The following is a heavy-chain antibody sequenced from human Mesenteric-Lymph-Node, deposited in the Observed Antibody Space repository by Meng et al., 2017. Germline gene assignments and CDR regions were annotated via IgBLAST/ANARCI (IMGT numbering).Heavy chain of an antibody. J-gene: IGHJ4*02. CDR2: TYYRSKYYN. V-gene: IGHV6-1*01. D-gene: IGHD3-10*02. Sequence: VHGQGSGPGLVKPSETPSPTCAVSGDSVSSNSAAWNWIRQSPSRGLEWLGRTYYRSKYYNDYALSVKSRITINPDTSKNQFSLQLNSVTPEDTAIYYCARDWGDVRGGFDFWGQGTLVTVSS. CDR1: GDSVSSNSAA. CDR3: ARDWGDVRGGFDF.